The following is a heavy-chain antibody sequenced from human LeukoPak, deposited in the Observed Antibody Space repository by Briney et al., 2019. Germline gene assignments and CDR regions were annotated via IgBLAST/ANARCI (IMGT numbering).Heavy chain of an antibody. V-gene: IGHV1-69*05. D-gene: IGHD3-10*01. CDR2: IIPIFGTA. J-gene: IGHJ6*03. CDR3: ARDRAPSYYYYYMDV. CDR1: GGTFSSYA. Sequence: ASVKVSCKASGGTFSSYAISWVRQAPGQGLDWMGGIIPIFGTANYAQKFQGRVTITTDESTSTAYMELSSLRSEDTAVYYCARDRAPSYYYYYMDVWGKGTTVTVSS.